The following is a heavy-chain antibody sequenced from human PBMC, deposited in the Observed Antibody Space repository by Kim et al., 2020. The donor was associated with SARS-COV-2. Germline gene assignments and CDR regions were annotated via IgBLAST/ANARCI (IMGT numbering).Heavy chain of an antibody. CDR2: MYYSGST. CDR3: ARELSGYEYFFDY. V-gene: IGHV4-59*13. Sequence: SETLSLTCTVPGDSITRYYWSWIRQPPGKGLEWIGNMYYSGSTNDNPSLKSRVTISVHTSKNQFSLKLSSVTVADSSVYYCARELSGYEYFFDYWGQGTLITVSS. CDR1: GDSITRYY. D-gene: IGHD5-12*01. J-gene: IGHJ4*02.